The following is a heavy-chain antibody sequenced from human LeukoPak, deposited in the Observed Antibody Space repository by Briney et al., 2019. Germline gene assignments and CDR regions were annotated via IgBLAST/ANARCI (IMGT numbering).Heavy chain of an antibody. CDR2: VYYTGST. CDR1: GGILNSFY. Sequence: PSETLSLTCSVSGGILNSFYWTWIRQPPGKGLEYIGYVYYTGSTNYNPSLKSRVTLRADTSKNQFSLKLTSVTAADTAVYYCARHPLRGGFDYWGQGTLVTVSS. V-gene: IGHV4-59*08. J-gene: IGHJ4*02. CDR3: ARHPLRGGFDY.